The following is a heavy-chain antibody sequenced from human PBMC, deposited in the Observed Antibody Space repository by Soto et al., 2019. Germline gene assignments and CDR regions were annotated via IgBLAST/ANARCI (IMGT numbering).Heavy chain of an antibody. Sequence: LTCAVYGGSFSGYSWSWIRQPPGKGLEWIGYIYHSGSTYYNPSLKSRVTISVDRSKNQFSLKLSSVTAADTAVYYCARVPTPWGQGTLVTVSS. CDR1: GGSFSGYS. CDR3: ARVPTP. CDR2: IYHSGST. D-gene: IGHD2-2*01. V-gene: IGHV4-30-2*01. J-gene: IGHJ5*02.